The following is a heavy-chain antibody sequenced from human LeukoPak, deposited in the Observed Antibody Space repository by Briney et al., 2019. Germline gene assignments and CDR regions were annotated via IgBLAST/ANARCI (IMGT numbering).Heavy chain of an antibody. Sequence: SETLSLTCTVSGGSISSSRYYWGWLRQPPGQGLEWFGSICYSGSTYYNPSRKGRVTKSVDTSKNQFSLKLGSVTAADTAVYYCARDIVVVVPAATQKDYYFCGMDVWGKGTTVTVSS. CDR2: ICYSGST. CDR3: ARDIVVVVPAATQKDYYFCGMDV. J-gene: IGHJ6*04. CDR1: GGSISSSRYY. D-gene: IGHD2-2*01. V-gene: IGHV4-39*01.